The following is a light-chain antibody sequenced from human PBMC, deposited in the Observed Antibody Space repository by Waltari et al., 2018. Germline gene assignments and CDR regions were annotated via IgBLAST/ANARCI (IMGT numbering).Light chain of an antibody. V-gene: IGKV1-39*01. CDR2: ATS. J-gene: IGKJ4*01. CDR3: QQSYRTPPLT. Sequence: DIQMTQSPSSLSASVGDRVTITCRASQSISGYLNWYQQKPGKAPKVLIYATSSLQSGVPSRFSGSVSRTDFTLTISSLQPEDYATYYCQQSYRTPPLTFGGGTKVEIK. CDR1: QSISGY.